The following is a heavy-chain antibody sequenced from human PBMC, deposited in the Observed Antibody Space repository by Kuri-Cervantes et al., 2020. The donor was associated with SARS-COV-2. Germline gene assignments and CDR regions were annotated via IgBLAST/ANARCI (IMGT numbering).Heavy chain of an antibody. CDR2: ISAYNGYT. D-gene: IGHD4-11*01. CDR1: GGTFSSYA. J-gene: IGHJ6*03. Sequence: ASVKVSCKASGGTFSSYAISWVRQAPGQGLEWMGWISAYNGYTIYAQKLQGRVTMTTDTSTTTAYMELRSLRSDDTAVYYCAREGDYSDFRRPNYYYYTDVWGKGTTVTVSS. CDR3: AREGDYSDFRRPNYYYYTDV. V-gene: IGHV1-18*01.